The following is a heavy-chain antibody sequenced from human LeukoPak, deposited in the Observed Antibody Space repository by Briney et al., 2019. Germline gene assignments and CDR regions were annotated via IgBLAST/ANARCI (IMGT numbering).Heavy chain of an antibody. CDR1: GFTFSNYW. V-gene: IGHV3-7*01. Sequence: GSLRLSCAASGFTFSNYWMSWVRQAPGNGLEWVANINPDGSEKYPVDSVTGRFTISRDNAENTVFLQMNSLRAEDSAVYYCARDLAAWDVWGKGTTVTVSS. CDR3: ARDLAAWDV. CDR2: INPDGSEK. J-gene: IGHJ6*04.